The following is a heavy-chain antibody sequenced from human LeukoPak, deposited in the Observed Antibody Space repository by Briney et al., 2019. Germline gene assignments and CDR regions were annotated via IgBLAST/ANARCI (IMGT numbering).Heavy chain of an antibody. CDR2: ISSSSSYI. Sequence: GGSLRLSCAASGFTFSSFGMNWVRQAPGKGLEWVSSISSSSSYIYYADSMKGRFTISRDDAQNSLYLQMNSLRAEDTAVYCCARGITGIEVAGYYCDYWGQGALVTVSS. CDR3: ARGITGIEVAGYYCDY. CDR1: GFTFSSFG. V-gene: IGHV3-21*01. D-gene: IGHD6-19*01. J-gene: IGHJ4*02.